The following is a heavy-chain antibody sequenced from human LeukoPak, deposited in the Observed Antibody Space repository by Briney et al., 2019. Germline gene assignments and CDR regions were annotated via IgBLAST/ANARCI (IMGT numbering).Heavy chain of an antibody. CDR2: ISSSGSTI. CDR3: ASPYWLDTG. V-gene: IGHV3-48*04. Sequence: PGGSLRLSCAASGFTFSSYSMNWVRQAPGKGLEWVSYISSSGSTIYYADSVKGRFTISRDNAKNSLYLQMNSLRVEDTAVYYCASPYWLDTGWGQGTMVTVSS. CDR1: GFTFSSYS. J-gene: IGHJ3*01. D-gene: IGHD2-21*01.